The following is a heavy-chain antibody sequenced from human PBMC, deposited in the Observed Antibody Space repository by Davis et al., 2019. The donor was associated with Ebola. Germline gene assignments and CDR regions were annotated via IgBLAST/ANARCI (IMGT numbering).Heavy chain of an antibody. CDR1: GFTFSNYA. CDR2: ISGSGDST. D-gene: IGHD3-22*01. Sequence: PGGSLRLSCAASGFTFSNYAMNRVRQATAKGLEWVSTISGSGDSTYYADSVTVRFTISRDDSKNTLYLQLTSLRAEDTAVYYCAKDRLRDTMIAVVITWIDYWGQGTLVTVSS. J-gene: IGHJ4*02. CDR3: AKDRLRDTMIAVVITWIDY. V-gene: IGHV3-23*01.